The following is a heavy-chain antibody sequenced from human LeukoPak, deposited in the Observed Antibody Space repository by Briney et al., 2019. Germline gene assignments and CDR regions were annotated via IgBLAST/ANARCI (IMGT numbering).Heavy chain of an antibody. J-gene: IGHJ4*02. CDR2: IYYSGST. CDR3: ARGTKYQLPYYFDY. V-gene: IGHV4-59*01. CDR1: GGSISSYY. Sequence: SETLSLTCAVSGGSISSYYWSWIRQPPGKGLEWIGYIYYSGSTNYNPSLKSRVTISVDTSKNQFSLKLSSVTAADTAVYYCARGTKYQLPYYFDYWGQGTLVTVSS. D-gene: IGHD2-2*01.